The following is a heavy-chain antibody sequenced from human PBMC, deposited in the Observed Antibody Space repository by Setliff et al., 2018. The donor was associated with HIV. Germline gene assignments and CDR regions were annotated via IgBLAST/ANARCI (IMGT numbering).Heavy chain of an antibody. Sequence: PGGSLRLSCAASGFTLSSTYMAWVRQAPGKGLEWVSTIYGSGDTYHADSVKGRFTLSRDTSKNAMYLEMSRLRVEDTAVYYCVRGYDSSGYSDFFDYWGQGTLVTVSS. CDR2: IYGSGDT. V-gene: IGHV3-53*01. CDR3: VRGYDSSGYSDFFDY. CDR1: GFTLSSTY. J-gene: IGHJ4*02. D-gene: IGHD3-22*01.